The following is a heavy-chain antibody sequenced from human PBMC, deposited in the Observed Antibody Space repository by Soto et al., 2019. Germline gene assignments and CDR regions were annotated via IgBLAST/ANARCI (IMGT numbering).Heavy chain of an antibody. CDR1: GFTFSSYA. D-gene: IGHD6-13*01. Sequence: PGGSLRLSCAASGFTFSSYAMHWVRQAPGKGLEWVAVISYDGSNKYYADSVKGRFTISRDNSKNTLYLQMNSLRAEDTAVYCCASSMYSSSWYVYWGQGTLVTVSS. V-gene: IGHV3-30-3*01. J-gene: IGHJ4*02. CDR3: ASSMYSSSWYVY. CDR2: ISYDGSNK.